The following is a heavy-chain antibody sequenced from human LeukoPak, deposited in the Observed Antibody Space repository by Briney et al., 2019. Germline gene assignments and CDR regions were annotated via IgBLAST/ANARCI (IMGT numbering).Heavy chain of an antibody. CDR1: GYTFTSYG. CDR2: ISAYNGNT. D-gene: IGHD1-26*01. J-gene: IGHJ5*02. V-gene: IGHV1-18*01. CDR3: GRDQGSRGFDP. Sequence: ASVKVSCKSSGYTFTSYGISWVRQSPGQGPEWMGWISAYNGNTNYAQKLQGRVTMTTDTSTSTAYMELRSLRSDDTAVYYCGRDQGSRGFDPWGQGALVTVSS.